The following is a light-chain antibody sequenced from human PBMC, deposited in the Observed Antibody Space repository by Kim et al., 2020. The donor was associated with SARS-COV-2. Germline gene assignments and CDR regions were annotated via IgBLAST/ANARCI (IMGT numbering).Light chain of an antibody. V-gene: IGKV1-39*01. CDR3: QRSYSSPYR. J-gene: IGKJ2*03. CDR2: TAS. Sequence: DIQMTQSPSSLSASVGDRVTITCRASQSITRFSNWYQQKPGEAPKLLVNTASTLQSGVPSRFSGSGSGTDFTLTINSLQPEDFAVYYCQRSYSSPYRFGEGTKLEIK. CDR1: QSITRF.